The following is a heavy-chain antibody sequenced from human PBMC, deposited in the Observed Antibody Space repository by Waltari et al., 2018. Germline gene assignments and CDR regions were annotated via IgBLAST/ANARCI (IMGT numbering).Heavy chain of an antibody. CDR3: ARDTPRESSSDY. V-gene: IGHV3-7*01. CDR1: GFSFSSSW. CDR2: IKPDGSEK. Sequence: EVQLVESGGGLVQPGGSLRLSCVASGFSFSSSWMTWVRQAPGQGLEWVENIKPDGSEKYYVDSVKGRFTVSRDNAKNSLYLQMNSLRAEDTAVYYCARDTPRESSSDYWGQGTLVTVSS. J-gene: IGHJ4*02. D-gene: IGHD6-6*01.